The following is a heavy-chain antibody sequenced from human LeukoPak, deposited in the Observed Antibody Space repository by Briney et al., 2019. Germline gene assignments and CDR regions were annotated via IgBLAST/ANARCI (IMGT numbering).Heavy chain of an antibody. J-gene: IGHJ5*02. CDR3: ARDLAAARFDP. CDR1: GGSISSGY. D-gene: IGHD6-13*01. Sequence: SETLSLTCTVSGGSISSGYWSWIRQPPGKGLEWIGYIYNSGNINYNPSLKSRVTMSVDTSRNQLSLKLSSVTAADTAVYYCARDLAAARFDPWGQGTLVTVSS. CDR2: IYNSGNI. V-gene: IGHV4-59*01.